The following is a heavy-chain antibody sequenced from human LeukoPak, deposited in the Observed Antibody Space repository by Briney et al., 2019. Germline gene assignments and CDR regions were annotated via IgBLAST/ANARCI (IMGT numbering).Heavy chain of an antibody. V-gene: IGHV4-34*01. D-gene: IGHD3-10*01. Sequence: SETLSLTCAVYGGSFSGYYWGWIRQPPGKGLEWIGEINHSGSTNYNPSLKSRVTISVDTSKNQFSLKLSSVTAADTAVYYCARAPGAVYGSGSYLYYYYYYGMDVWGQGTTVTVSS. CDR1: GGSFSGYY. CDR2: INHSGST. CDR3: ARAPGAVYGSGSYLYYYYYYGMDV. J-gene: IGHJ6*02.